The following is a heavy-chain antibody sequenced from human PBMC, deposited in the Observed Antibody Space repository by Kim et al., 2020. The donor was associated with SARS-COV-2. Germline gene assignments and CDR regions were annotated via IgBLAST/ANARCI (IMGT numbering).Heavy chain of an antibody. CDR1: GFTVSSNY. Sequence: GGSLRLSCAASGFTVSSNYMSWVRQAPGKGLEWVSVIYSGGSTYYADSVKGRFTISRDNSKNTLYLQMNSLRAEDTAVYYCARAPYYYDSTGYYFDYWGQGALVTVCS. CDR3: ARAPYYYDSTGYYFDY. V-gene: IGHV3-66*01. J-gene: IGHJ4*02. CDR2: IYSGGST. D-gene: IGHD3-22*01.